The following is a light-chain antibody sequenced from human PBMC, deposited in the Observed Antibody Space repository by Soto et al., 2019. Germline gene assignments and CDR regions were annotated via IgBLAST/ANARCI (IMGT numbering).Light chain of an antibody. J-gene: IGKJ5*01. CDR3: MQGTHWPIT. Sequence: DVVMTQSPLSLPVTLGQPSSISCRSKQSLVHSDGIAYFSWFQQRPGRSQXRPTYKVSNRDSGVPDRSTGSGPGTDSALKISSVDPEDVGVYSCMQGTHWPITFGQGTRLE. CDR2: KVS. V-gene: IGKV2-30*02. CDR1: QSLVHSDGIAY.